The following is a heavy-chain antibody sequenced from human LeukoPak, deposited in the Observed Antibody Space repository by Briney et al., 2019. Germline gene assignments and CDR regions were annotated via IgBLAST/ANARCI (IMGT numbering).Heavy chain of an antibody. Sequence: GGSLRLSCAASGFTFGDYAMSWVRQAPGKGLEWVGFIRSKAHGGTTEYAASVKGRFTISRDDSTSIAYLQMNSLKTEDTAVYYCTSRRFGPGALGYWGQGTLVTVSS. CDR2: IRSKAHGGTT. D-gene: IGHD3-16*01. V-gene: IGHV3-49*04. CDR1: GFTFGDYA. J-gene: IGHJ4*02. CDR3: TSRRFGPGALGY.